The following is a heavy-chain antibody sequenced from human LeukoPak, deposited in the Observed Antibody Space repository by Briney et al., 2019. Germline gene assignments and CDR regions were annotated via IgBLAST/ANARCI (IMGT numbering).Heavy chain of an antibody. J-gene: IGHJ4*02. CDR2: ISNIDGST. V-gene: IGHV3-23*01. D-gene: IGHD5-18*01. Sequence: GGSLRLSCAASGSTFSSYAMSWVRQSPGKGLEWVSTISNIDGSTYYADSVKGRFTMSRDNSENTLYLQMNSLRAEDTAVYYCAKASGYLLWGQGTLVTVS. CDR1: GSTFSSYA. CDR3: AKASGYLL.